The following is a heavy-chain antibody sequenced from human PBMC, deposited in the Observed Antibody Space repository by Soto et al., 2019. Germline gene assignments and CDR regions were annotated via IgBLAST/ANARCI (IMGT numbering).Heavy chain of an antibody. Sequence: PGGSLRLSCAASGFTFSSYSMNWVRQAPGKGLEWVSSISSSSYIYYADSVKGRFTISRDNAKNSLYLQMNSLRAEDTAVYYCARDYQSSSRPGMDVWGQGTTVTVSS. CDR2: ISSSSYI. J-gene: IGHJ6*02. CDR3: ARDYQSSSRPGMDV. D-gene: IGHD6-6*01. V-gene: IGHV3-21*01. CDR1: GFTFSSYS.